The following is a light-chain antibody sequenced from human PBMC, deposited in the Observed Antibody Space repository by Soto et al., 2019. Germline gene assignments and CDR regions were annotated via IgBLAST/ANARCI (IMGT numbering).Light chain of an antibody. CDR1: RGISSN. CDR2: DAS. J-gene: IGKJ1*01. V-gene: IGKV3-20*01. Sequence: EIVMTQSPATLSVCPGERATLSCRASRGISSNLAWYQQKPGQAPRLLIYDASSRATGIPDRFSGSGSGTDFTLTISRLEPEDFAVYYCQQYGSSPGTFGQGTKVDIK. CDR3: QQYGSSPGT.